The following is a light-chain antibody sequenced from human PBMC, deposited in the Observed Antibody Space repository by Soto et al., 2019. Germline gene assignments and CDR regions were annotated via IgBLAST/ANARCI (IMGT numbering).Light chain of an antibody. J-gene: IGKJ1*01. CDR2: GAS. Sequence: EIMMTQSPATLSVSPGERATLSCRASQSVSTDLAWYQHKPGQSPRLLIYGASNRDTGVPARFSGSGSGTEFTLTSNSLQSEDFAVSYCQQYNIWPQAFGQGTKVEIK. CDR3: QQYNIWPQA. V-gene: IGKV3-15*01. CDR1: QSVSTD.